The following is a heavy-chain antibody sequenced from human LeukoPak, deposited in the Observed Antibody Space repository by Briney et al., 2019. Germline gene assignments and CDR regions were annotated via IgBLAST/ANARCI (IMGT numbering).Heavy chain of an antibody. CDR2: ISSSSYI. V-gene: IGHV3-21*01. J-gene: IGHJ3*02. CDR1: GFTFSSYS. CDR3: ARERYYDSSGTDAFDI. D-gene: IGHD3-22*01. Sequence: GGSLRLSCAASGFTFSSYSMNWVRQAPGKGLEWVSSISSSSYIYYADSVKGRFTISRDNAKNSLYLQMNSLRAEDTAVYYCARERYYDSSGTDAFDIWGQGTMVTVSS.